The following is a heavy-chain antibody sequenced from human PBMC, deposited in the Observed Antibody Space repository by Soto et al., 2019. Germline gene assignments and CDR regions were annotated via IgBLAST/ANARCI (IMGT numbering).Heavy chain of an antibody. CDR1: GFTFSGYW. D-gene: IGHD6-13*01. V-gene: IGHV3-74*01. CDR3: ARGYSSSWPKGLDI. J-gene: IGHJ3*02. Sequence: EVQLVESGGGLVQPGGSLRLSCAASGFTFSGYWMHWVRQVPGKGPVWVSRINSDGSSTSYADSVKWRFTISRDNAKKTLYLQTNSLGAADTAVYYCARGYSSSWPKGLDIWGQGKMVTLSS. CDR2: INSDGSST.